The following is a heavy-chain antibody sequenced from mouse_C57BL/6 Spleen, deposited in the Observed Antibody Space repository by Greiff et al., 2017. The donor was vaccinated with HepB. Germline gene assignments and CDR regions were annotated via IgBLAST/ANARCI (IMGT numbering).Heavy chain of an antibody. J-gene: IGHJ1*03. V-gene: IGHV14-2*01. CDR2: IDPEDGET. CDR3: ARGAGTDWYFDV. CDR1: GFNIKDYY. D-gene: IGHD4-1*01. Sequence: EVQRVESGAELVKPGASVKLSCTASGFNIKDYYMHWVKQRTEQGLEWIGRIDPEDGETKYAPKFQGKATITADTSSNTAYLQLSSLTSEDTAVYYCARGAGTDWYFDVWGTGTTVTVSS.